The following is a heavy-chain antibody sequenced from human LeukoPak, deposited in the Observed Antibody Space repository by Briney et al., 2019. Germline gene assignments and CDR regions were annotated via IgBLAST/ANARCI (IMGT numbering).Heavy chain of an antibody. Sequence: SVKVFCKASGGTFSSYAISWVRQAPGQGLEWMGRIIPILGIANYAQKFQGRVTITADKSTSTAYMELSSLRSEDTAVYYCARGALGTTLYYYYYYMDVWGKGTTVTVSS. J-gene: IGHJ6*03. CDR2: IIPILGIA. D-gene: IGHD1-7*01. CDR1: GGTFSSYA. CDR3: ARGALGTTLYYYYYYMDV. V-gene: IGHV1-69*04.